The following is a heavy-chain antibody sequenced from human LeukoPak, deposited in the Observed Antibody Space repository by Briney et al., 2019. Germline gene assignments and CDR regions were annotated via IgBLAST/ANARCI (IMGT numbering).Heavy chain of an antibody. CDR1: GYTFSDYY. Sequence: ASVKVSSKASGYTFSDYYIHWVRQAPGQGLEWMGWINPDNGGTNYAQKFQGRVTMTRDMSISTAYMELSRLRSDDTAVYYCARDPSNSGYDYLYYFDYWGQGTLVTVSS. CDR3: ARDPSNSGYDYLYYFDY. CDR2: INPDNGGT. D-gene: IGHD5-12*01. V-gene: IGHV1-2*02. J-gene: IGHJ4*02.